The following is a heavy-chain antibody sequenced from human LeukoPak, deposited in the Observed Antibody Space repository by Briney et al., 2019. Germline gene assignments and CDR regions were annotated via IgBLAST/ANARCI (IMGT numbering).Heavy chain of an antibody. CDR1: GFTFSSYS. CDR3: ARDSPYGSGGLRDY. J-gene: IGHJ4*02. D-gene: IGHD2-8*02. V-gene: IGHV3-21*01. Sequence: GGSLRLSCAASGFTFSSYSMNWVRQAPGKGLEWVSSISSSSSYIYYADSVEGRFTISRDNAKSSLYLQMNSLRAEDTAVYYCARDSPYGSGGLRDYWGQGTLVTVSS. CDR2: ISSSSSYI.